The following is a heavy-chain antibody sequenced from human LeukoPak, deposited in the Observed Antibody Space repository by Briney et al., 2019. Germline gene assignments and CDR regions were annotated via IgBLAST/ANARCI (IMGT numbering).Heavy chain of an antibody. J-gene: IGHJ3*02. CDR2: ISHSGSST. D-gene: IGHD3-10*01. V-gene: IGHV3-23*01. CDR1: GFTFIGYA. Sequence: GGSLRLSCAASGFTFIGYAMSWVRQAPGKGPEWVSVISHSGSSTYYADSVKGRFTMSRDNSQNTLFLQVNSLRAEDTAVYYCAKGVYGSGSWEAFHIWGQGTMVTVSS. CDR3: AKGVYGSGSWEAFHI.